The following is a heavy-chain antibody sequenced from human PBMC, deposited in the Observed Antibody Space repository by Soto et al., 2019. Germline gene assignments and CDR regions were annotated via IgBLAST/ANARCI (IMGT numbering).Heavy chain of an antibody. J-gene: IGHJ5*02. CDR3: ARGAAGTSFEANWVDP. Sequence: PSETLSLTCTVSGYSISSGYYWGWIRQPPGKGLEWIGSTYHSDCIYYNPSLKSRVTVSVDTSKTQFSLKLSSVTAADTAVYYCARGAAGTSFEANWVDPWGQGTLVTVS. V-gene: IGHV4-38-2*02. D-gene: IGHD6-13*01. CDR2: TYHSDCI. CDR1: GYSISSGYY.